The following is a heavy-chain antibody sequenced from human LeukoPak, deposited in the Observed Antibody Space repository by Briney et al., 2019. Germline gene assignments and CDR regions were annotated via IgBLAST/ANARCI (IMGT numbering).Heavy chain of an antibody. J-gene: IGHJ4*02. CDR2: IYYTGST. CDR3: ARLIRVGAADY. CDR1: GVSISSRSYY. Sequence: SETLSLTCTVSGVSISSRSYYWGWIRQPPGKGLEWIGNIYYTGSTYYNPSLKSRVTISVDTSKNQFSLKLSSMTAADTAVYYCARLIRVGAADYWGQGTLVTVSS. D-gene: IGHD1-26*01. V-gene: IGHV4-39*01.